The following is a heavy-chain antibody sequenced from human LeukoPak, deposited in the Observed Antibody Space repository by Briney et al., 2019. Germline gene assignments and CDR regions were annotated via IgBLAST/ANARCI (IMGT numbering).Heavy chain of an antibody. CDR1: GFTFSSYS. Sequence: GGSLKLSCAASGFTFSSYSINWVRQAPGKGLEWVSYISTGSSTIYYADSVKGRFTISRDNAKNSLYLQMNSLRAEDTAVYYCARGGRYCSSTSCFDYWGQGTLVTVSS. V-gene: IGHV3-48*01. J-gene: IGHJ4*02. CDR3: ARGGRYCSSTSCFDY. D-gene: IGHD2-2*01. CDR2: ISTGSSTI.